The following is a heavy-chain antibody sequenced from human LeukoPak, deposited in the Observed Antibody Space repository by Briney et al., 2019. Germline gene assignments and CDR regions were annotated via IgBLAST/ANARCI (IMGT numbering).Heavy chain of an antibody. Sequence: PGASLRLSCAASGFTFSSYAMSWVRQAPGKGLDWVSAIDGSGANTFYADSVKGRFTISRDNSKNTLYLQMNSLRAEDTALYFCVKRTVAGQFDNWGQGTLVTVSS. CDR1: GFTFSSYA. D-gene: IGHD6-19*01. J-gene: IGHJ4*02. CDR3: VKRTVAGQFDN. V-gene: IGHV3-23*01. CDR2: IDGSGANT.